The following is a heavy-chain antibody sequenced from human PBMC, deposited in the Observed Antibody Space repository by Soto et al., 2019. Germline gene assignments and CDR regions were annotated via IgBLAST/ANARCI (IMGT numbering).Heavy chain of an antibody. J-gene: IGHJ4*02. CDR2: IWYDGSNK. V-gene: IGHV3-30*02. CDR1: GFIFNEYG. Sequence: GGSLRLSCAASGFIFNEYGMHWVRQAPGKGLEWVAVIWYDGSNKYYADSVKGRFTISRDNSKNTLYLQMNSLRAEDTAVYYCAKDLWSGGYSYGYAFDYWGQGTLVTVSS. CDR3: AKDLWSGGYSYGYAFDY. D-gene: IGHD5-18*01.